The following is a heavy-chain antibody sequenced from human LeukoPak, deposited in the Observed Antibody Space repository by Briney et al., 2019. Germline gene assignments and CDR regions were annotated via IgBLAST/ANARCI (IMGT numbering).Heavy chain of an antibody. D-gene: IGHD3-22*01. J-gene: IGHJ4*02. CDR3: ARGTWGVYYDSSGTAFDY. V-gene: IGHV1-18*01. CDR1: GYTFTSYG. CDR2: ISAYNGNT. Sequence: ASVEVSCKASGYTFTSYGISWVRQAPGQGLEWMGWISAYNGNTNYAQKLQGRVTMTTDTSTSTAYMELRSLRSDDTAVYYCARGTWGVYYDSSGTAFDYWGQGTLVTVSS.